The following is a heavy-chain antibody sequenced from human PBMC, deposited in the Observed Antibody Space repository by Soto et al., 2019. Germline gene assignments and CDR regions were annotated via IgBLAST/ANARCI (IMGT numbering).Heavy chain of an antibody. CDR1: GFSLSTNGMG. Sequence: QITVKESGLTLVKPTQTLTLTCTFSGFSLSTNGMGVGWIRQSPGKALEWLALVYWDDDKRYSPSLRSRLTITQYTSKNQLDLLLPHTDPCDTSTYFCARLTRGVYDSGRLWEKCDYWGHGTLVNVSS. CDR2: VYWDDDK. D-gene: IGHD5-12*01. V-gene: IGHV2-5*02. CDR3: ARLTRGVYDSGRLWEKCDY. J-gene: IGHJ4*01.